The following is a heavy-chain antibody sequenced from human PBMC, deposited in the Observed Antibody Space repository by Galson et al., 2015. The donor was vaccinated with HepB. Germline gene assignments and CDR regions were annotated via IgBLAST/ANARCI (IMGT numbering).Heavy chain of an antibody. CDR2: LHNDGVTT. CDR3: AKFRGMDIGEYHFDN. Sequence: SLRLSCAASGFTFSTFAMGWVRQAPGKGLEWVSTLHNDGVTTHIADSVRGRFTISRDNSKNTLFLQMNSLGVEDTALYYCAKFRGMDIGEYHFDNWGQGTLLTLSS. CDR1: GFTFSTFA. D-gene: IGHD2-2*03. J-gene: IGHJ4*02. V-gene: IGHV3-23*05.